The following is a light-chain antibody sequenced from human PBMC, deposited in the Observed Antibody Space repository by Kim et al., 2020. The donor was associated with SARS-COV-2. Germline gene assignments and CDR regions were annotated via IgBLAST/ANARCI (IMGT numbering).Light chain of an antibody. CDR3: CSFAGYSYV. J-gene: IGLJ1*01. CDR1: SSNVGAYNY. Sequence: QSALTQPRSVSASPGQSVAISCTGTSSNVGAYNYVSWYQQHPGKAPKLIIYDVNERPSGVPDRFSGSKSGNTASLTISGLQAEDEADYYCCSFAGYSYVFGVGTKVTVL. CDR2: DVN. V-gene: IGLV2-11*01.